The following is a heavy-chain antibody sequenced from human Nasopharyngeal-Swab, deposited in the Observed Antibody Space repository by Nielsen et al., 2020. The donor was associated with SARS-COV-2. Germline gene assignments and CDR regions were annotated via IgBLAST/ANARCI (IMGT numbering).Heavy chain of an antibody. D-gene: IGHD6-19*01. J-gene: IGHJ4*02. V-gene: IGHV3-53*01. CDR3: VRDGSYSSGYFDY. CDR2: TYRGGST. Sequence: VRQAPGKGLEWVSVTYRGGSTYYADSVKGRFTISRDNSKKTLYLQMNSLRAEDTAVYYCVRDGSYSSGYFDYWGQGTLVTVSS.